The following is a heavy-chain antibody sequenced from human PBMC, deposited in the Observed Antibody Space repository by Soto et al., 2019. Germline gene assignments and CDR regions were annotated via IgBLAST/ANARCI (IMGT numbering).Heavy chain of an antibody. J-gene: IGHJ4*02. CDR2: ISGSGGST. CDR3: ATIKGRNYYYGSGSYYNGGGDY. V-gene: IGHV3-23*01. Sequence: PGGSLRLSCAASGFTFSSYAMSWVRQAPGKGLEWVSAISGSGGSTYYADSVKGRFTISRDNSKNTLYLQMNSLRAEDTAVYYYATIKGRNYYYGSGSYYNGGGDYWGQGTLVTVS. D-gene: IGHD3-10*01. CDR1: GFTFSSYA.